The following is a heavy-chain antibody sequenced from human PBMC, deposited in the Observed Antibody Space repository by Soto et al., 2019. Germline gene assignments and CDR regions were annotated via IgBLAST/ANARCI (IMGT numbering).Heavy chain of an antibody. J-gene: IGHJ3*02. D-gene: IGHD6-13*01. V-gene: IGHV4-39*01. CDR2: IYYSGST. Sequence: SETLSLTCTVSGGSIASSRYYWGWVRQSPGKGLEWIESIYYSGSTHYNPSLKSRVTVSVDTSKNQISLRLTSVTAADTAVYYCARHGSIAAAGTDDAFDIWGQGTMVTVSS. CDR1: GGSIASSRYY. CDR3: ARHGSIAAAGTDDAFDI.